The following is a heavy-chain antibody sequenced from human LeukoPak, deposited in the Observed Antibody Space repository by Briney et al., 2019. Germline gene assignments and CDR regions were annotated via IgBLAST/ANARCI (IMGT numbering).Heavy chain of an antibody. D-gene: IGHD2-15*01. CDR3: ARDCSGGSRYYSMAFDY. CDR1: GFTFSSYS. CDR2: ISSSSSYI. V-gene: IGHV3-21*01. J-gene: IGHJ4*02. Sequence: GGSLRLSCAASGFTFSSYSMNWVRQAPGKGLEWVSSISSSSSYIYYADSVKGRFTISRDNAKNSLYLQMNSLRAEDTAVYYCARDCSGGSRYYSMAFDYWGQGTLVTVSS.